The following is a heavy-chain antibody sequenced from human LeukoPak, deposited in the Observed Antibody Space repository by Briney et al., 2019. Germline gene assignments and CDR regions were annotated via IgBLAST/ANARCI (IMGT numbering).Heavy chain of an antibody. CDR1: GYTFTSYG. V-gene: IGHV1-18*01. D-gene: IGHD1-20*01. J-gene: IGHJ6*02. CDR2: ISAYNGNT. CDR3: ARRIYNWNLNGMDV. Sequence: ASVKVSCKASGYTFTSYGISWVRQAPGQGLEWMEWISAYNGNTNYVQKLQGRVTMTTDTSTSTAYMELRSLRSDDTAVYYCARRIYNWNLNGMDVWGQGITVTVSS.